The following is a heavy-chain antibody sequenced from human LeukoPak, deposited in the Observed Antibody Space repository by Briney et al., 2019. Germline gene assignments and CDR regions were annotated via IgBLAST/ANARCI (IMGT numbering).Heavy chain of an antibody. D-gene: IGHD3-22*01. Sequence: ASVKVSCKASGYTFTGYYMHWMRQAPGQGLEWMGWINPNSGGTNYAQKFQGRVTMTRDTSISTAYMELSRLRSDDTAVYYCARDSTYYYDSSGYYYYRYWGQGTLVTVSS. CDR1: GYTFTGYY. J-gene: IGHJ4*02. V-gene: IGHV1-2*02. CDR3: ARDSTYYYDSSGYYYYRY. CDR2: INPNSGGT.